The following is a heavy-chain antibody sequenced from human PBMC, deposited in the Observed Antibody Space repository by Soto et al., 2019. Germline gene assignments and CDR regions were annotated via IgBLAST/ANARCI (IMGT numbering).Heavy chain of an antibody. V-gene: IGHV2-5*02. CDR2: IYWDDDK. J-gene: IGHJ4*02. Sequence: QITLKESGPTLLKPTQTLTLTCTFSGFSLSTTGVCVGWIRQPPGKALEWLALIYWDDDKRYSPSLKSKLTISKDTSKNQVVLTMTHMCPVDTAPYYFAPGRVDTVLATEYWGQGILVTVSS. CDR3: APGRVDTVLATEY. CDR1: GFSLSTTGVC. D-gene: IGHD5-18*01.